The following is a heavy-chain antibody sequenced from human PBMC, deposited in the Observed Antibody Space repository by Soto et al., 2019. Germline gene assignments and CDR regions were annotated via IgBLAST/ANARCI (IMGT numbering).Heavy chain of an antibody. Sequence: QVQLVQSGAEVKKPGSSVKVSCKASGGTFSSYAISWVRQAPGQGLEWMGGIIPIFGTANYAQKFQGRVKVTADETKSPADMELSSLGSEETAGYYCARAEKGGYCISTSCVHAFDIWGQGTMVTVSS. V-gene: IGHV1-69*12. J-gene: IGHJ3*02. CDR1: GGTFSSYA. CDR3: ARAEKGGYCISTSCVHAFDI. CDR2: IIPIFGTA. D-gene: IGHD2-2*01.